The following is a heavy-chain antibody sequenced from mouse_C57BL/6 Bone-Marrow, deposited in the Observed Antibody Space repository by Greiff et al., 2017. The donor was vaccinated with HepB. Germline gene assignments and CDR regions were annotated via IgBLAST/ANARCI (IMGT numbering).Heavy chain of an antibody. Sequence: VQLQQSGPVLVKPGASVKMSCKASGYTFTDYYMNWVKQSHGKSLEWIGVINPYNGGTSYNQKFKGKATLTVDKSSSTAYMELNSLTSEDSAVYYCARRDYGSSPPYFDYWGQGTTLTVSS. J-gene: IGHJ2*01. CDR3: ARRDYGSSPPYFDY. D-gene: IGHD1-1*01. V-gene: IGHV1-19*01. CDR2: INPYNGGT. CDR1: GYTFTDYY.